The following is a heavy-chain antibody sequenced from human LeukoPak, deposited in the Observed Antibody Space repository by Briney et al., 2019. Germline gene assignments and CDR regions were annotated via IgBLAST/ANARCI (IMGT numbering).Heavy chain of an antibody. CDR1: GGTFSSYA. J-gene: IGHJ4*02. CDR3: ARDRGSSYVAGY. Sequence: SVKVSCKASGGTFSSYAISWVRQAPGQGLEWMGGIIPIFGTANYAQKFQGRVTITADESTSTAYMELSSLRSEDTAVYYCARDRGSSYVAGYWGQGTLVTVSS. CDR2: IIPIFGTA. V-gene: IGHV1-69*13. D-gene: IGHD3-16*01.